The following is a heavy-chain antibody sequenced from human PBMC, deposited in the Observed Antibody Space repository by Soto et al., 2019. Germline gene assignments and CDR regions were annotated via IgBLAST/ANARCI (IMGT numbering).Heavy chain of an antibody. CDR1: GGSISSYY. D-gene: IGHD3-10*01. CDR2: IYYSGST. CDR3: ARDRGPRGSGSYYNLYIAPTGKYGMDV. Sequence: PSETLSLTCTVSGGSISSYYWSWIRQPPGKGLEWIGYIYYSGSTNYNPSLKSRVTISVDTSKNQFSLKLSSVTAADTAVYYCARDRGPRGSGSYYNLYIAPTGKYGMDVWGQGTTVTVSS. J-gene: IGHJ6*02. V-gene: IGHV4-59*01.